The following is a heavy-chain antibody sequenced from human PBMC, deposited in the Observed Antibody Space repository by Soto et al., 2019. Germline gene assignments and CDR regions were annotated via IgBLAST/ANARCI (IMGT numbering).Heavy chain of an antibody. CDR3: ARGVGIQLWSGDHYYFYY. CDR2: MNPNSGNT. CDR1: GYTFTSYD. J-gene: IGHJ4*02. V-gene: IGHV1-8*01. Sequence: QVQLVQSGAEVRKPGASVKVSCKASGYTFTSYDINWVRQATGQGLEWMGWMNPNSGNTGYAQKFQGRVTMTRNTSISTSYMELSSLRSEDTAVYYCARGVGIQLWSGDHYYFYYWGQGTLVTVSS. D-gene: IGHD5-18*01.